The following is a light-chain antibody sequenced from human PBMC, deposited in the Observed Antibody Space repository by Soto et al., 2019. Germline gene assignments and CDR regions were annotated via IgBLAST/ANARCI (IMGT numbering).Light chain of an antibody. J-gene: IGKJ1*01. CDR1: QSITRW. Sequence: DIQMDQSPSILGASVGDRVTIPCRASQSITRWLSSCRQKPRKAPKLLIYKRSTLESGVLSRFIGSRSCTAFSLPTISLQPDDFATYYSQQYSSYLSPFCQGTMVDI. V-gene: IGKV1-5*03. CDR3: QQYSSYLSP. CDR2: KRS.